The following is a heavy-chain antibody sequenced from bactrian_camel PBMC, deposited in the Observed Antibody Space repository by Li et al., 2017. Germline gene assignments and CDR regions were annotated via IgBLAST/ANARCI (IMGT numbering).Heavy chain of an antibody. CDR3: AAKFSQCPEDGGIRYGDFGY. CDR1: GYTSSTYC. V-gene: IGHV3S26*01. J-gene: IGHJ6*01. D-gene: IGHD6*01. Sequence: QLVESGGGSVQAGGTLRLSCAVSGYTSSTYCLAWFRQVPGKEREGVAAIESRGTTSYAPSVKGRFTIAQDSAKNTLYLEMNSLRPEDTAMYYCAAKFSQCPEDGGIRYGDFGYWGQGTQVTVS. CDR2: IESRGTT.